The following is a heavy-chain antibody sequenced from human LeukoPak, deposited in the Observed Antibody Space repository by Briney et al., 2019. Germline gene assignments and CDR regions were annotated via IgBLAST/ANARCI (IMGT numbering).Heavy chain of an antibody. CDR3: ARLRTSLEEWGSGYY. V-gene: IGHV1-24*01. D-gene: IGHD3-22*01. J-gene: IGHJ4*02. Sequence: GASVKVSCKVSGYSLTELSMHWVRQAPGKGLEWMGSFDPEHGDTIYAQRLQGRVTMTEDTSTDTAYMELSSLRSEDTAVYYCARLRTSLEEWGSGYYWGQGTLVTVSS. CDR1: GYSLTELS. CDR2: FDPEHGDT.